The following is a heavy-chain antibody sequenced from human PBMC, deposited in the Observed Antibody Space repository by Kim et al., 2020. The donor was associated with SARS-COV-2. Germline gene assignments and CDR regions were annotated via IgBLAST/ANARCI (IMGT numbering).Heavy chain of an antibody. CDR1: GGTFSSYA. D-gene: IGHD2-15*01. CDR3: ARNNIGYCSGGSCYMRFDY. J-gene: IGHJ4*02. V-gene: IGHV1-69*13. Sequence: SVKVSCKASGGTFSSYAISWVRQAPGQGLEWMGGIIPIFGTANYAQKFQGRVTITADESTSTAYMELSSLRSEDTAVYYCARNNIGYCSGGSCYMRFDYWGQGTLVTVSS. CDR2: IIPIFGTA.